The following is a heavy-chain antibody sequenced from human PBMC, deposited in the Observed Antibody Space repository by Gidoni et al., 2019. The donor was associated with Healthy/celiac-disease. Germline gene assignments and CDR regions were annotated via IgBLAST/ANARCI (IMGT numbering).Heavy chain of an antibody. CDR3: ATLPYCSSTSCYRNWFDP. Sequence: QVQLVQSGAEVKKPGASVKVSCKVSGYTLPELSMHWVRQAPGKGLEWMGGFDPEDGETIYAQKFQGRVTMTEDTSTDTAYMELSSLRPEDTAVYYCATLPYCSSTSCYRNWFDPWGQGTLVTVSS. CDR1: GYTLPELS. D-gene: IGHD2-2*01. J-gene: IGHJ5*02. V-gene: IGHV1-24*01. CDR2: FDPEDGET.